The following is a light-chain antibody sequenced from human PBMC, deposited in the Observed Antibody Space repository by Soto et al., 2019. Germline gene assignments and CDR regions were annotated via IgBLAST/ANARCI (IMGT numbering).Light chain of an antibody. CDR1: SSDVAIYNY. CDR2: DVS. V-gene: IGLV2-11*01. Sequence: QSALTXPRSVSGSPGQSVTISCTGTSSDVAIYNYISWYQQHPGEAPKLMIHDVSERPSGVPDRFSGSKSGNTASLTISGLQAEDEADYYCCSYAGSYTFARNVFGTGTKVTVL. J-gene: IGLJ1*01. CDR3: CSYAGSYTFARNV.